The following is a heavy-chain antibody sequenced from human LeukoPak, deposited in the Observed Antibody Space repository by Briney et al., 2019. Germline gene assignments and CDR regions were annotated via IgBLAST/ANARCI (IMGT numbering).Heavy chain of an antibody. CDR3: ARDRYYDSSGPAAD. D-gene: IGHD3-22*01. CDR2: INPNRGGT. Sequence: ASVKVSCKASGYTFTGYYMHWVRQAPGQGLEWMGWINPNRGGTNYAQKFQGRVTMTRDTSISTAYMELSRLRSDDTAVYYCARDRYYDSSGPAADWGQGTLVTVSS. V-gene: IGHV1-2*02. CDR1: GYTFTGYY. J-gene: IGHJ4*02.